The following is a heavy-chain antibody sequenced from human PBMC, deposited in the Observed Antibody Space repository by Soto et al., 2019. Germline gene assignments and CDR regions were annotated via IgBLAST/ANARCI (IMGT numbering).Heavy chain of an antibody. Sequence: SETLSLTCTVSGGSISTYYWSWVRQPPGKGLEWIGYIYHSGSTNYNPSLKSRVTMSVDTSKNQFSLKLSSVTAADPAVYSCASWGIGDSGSKTFDYWGQGTLVTVSS. CDR2: IYHSGST. CDR1: GGSISTYY. D-gene: IGHD5-12*01. CDR3: ASWGIGDSGSKTFDY. V-gene: IGHV4-59*01. J-gene: IGHJ4*02.